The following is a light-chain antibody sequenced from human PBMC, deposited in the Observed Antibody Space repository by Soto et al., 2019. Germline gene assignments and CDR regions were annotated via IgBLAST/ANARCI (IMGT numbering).Light chain of an antibody. CDR2: GNI. CDR3: QTYDTGVSGSI. Sequence: QSVLTQPPSVSGAPGQRVAISCAGTSSNIGAGYDVHWYQHLPGTAPKLLIFGNINRPSGVPDRFSGSKSGTSASLAITGLQAADGGYYYCQTYDTGVSGSIFGGGTKLTVL. CDR1: SSNIGAGYD. V-gene: IGLV1-40*01. J-gene: IGLJ2*01.